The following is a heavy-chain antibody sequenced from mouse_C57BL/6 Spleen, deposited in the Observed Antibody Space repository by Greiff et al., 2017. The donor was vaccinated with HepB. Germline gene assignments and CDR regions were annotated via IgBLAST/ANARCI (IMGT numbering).Heavy chain of an antibody. J-gene: IGHJ2*01. Sequence: VQLQQPGAELVRPGSSVKLSCKASGYTFTSYWMHWVKQRPIQGLEWIGNIDPSDSETHYNQKFKDKATLTVDKSSSTAYMQLSSLTSEDSAVYYCARGALYGSNYFDYWGQGTTLTVSS. CDR1: GYTFTSYW. D-gene: IGHD1-1*01. CDR2: IDPSDSET. V-gene: IGHV1-52*01. CDR3: ARGALYGSNYFDY.